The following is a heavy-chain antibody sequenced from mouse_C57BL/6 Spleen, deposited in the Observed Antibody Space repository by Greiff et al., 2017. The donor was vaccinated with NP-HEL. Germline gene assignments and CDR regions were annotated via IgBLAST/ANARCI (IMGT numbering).Heavy chain of an antibody. CDR2: INYDGSST. J-gene: IGHJ1*03. V-gene: IGHV5-16*01. D-gene: IGHD1-1*01. CDR3: ARDLYYGSSYWYFDV. CDR1: GFTFSDYY. Sequence: EVKLEESEGGLVQPGSSMKLSCTASGFTFSDYYMAWVRQVPEKGLEWVANINYDGSSTYYLDSLKSRFIISRDNAKNILYLQMSSLKSEDTATYDCARDLYYGSSYWYFDVWGTGTTVTVSS.